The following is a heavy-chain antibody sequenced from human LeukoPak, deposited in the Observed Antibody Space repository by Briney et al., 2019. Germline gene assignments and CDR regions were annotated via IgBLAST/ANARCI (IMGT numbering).Heavy chain of an antibody. CDR3: ARRRGSSSVFYFQH. CDR2: INHSGST. J-gene: IGHJ1*01. V-gene: IGHV4-34*01. Sequence: GPLRLSCAASGFTFSSYSMNWVRQPPGKGLEWIGEINHSGSTNYNPSLKSRVTISVDTSKNQFSLKLSSVTAADTAVYYCARRRGSSSVFYFQHWGQGTLVTVSS. CDR1: GFTFSSYS. D-gene: IGHD6-6*01.